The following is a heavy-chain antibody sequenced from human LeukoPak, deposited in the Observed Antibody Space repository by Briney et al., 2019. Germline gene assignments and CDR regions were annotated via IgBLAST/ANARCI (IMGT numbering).Heavy chain of an antibody. CDR3: ARRINYYDSSGYYYVRYFDS. V-gene: IGHV3-48*04. D-gene: IGHD3-22*01. CDR1: GFTFSNCP. J-gene: IGHJ4*02. Sequence: GGSLRLSCAAFGFTFSNCPMNWVRQAPGKGLEWVSNVRPGDSARSYADSVKGRFTISRDNAKNTLYLQMNSLGAEDTAVYYCARRINYYDSSGYYYVRYFDSWGQGTLVAVSS. CDR2: VRPGDSAR.